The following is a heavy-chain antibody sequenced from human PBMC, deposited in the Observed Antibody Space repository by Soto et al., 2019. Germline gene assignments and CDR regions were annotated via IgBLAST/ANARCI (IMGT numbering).Heavy chain of an antibody. V-gene: IGHV4-59*01. D-gene: IGHD3-3*01. J-gene: IGHJ4*02. CDR1: GDSISTFY. CDR2: IHYSGST. CDR3: ARVRSNLFDY. Sequence: SETLSLTCTVSGDSISTFYWSWIRQPPGEGLEWIGYIHYSGSTNYNPSLKSQVIIPVDTSKNQFSLKLSSVTAADTAVYFCARVRSNLFDYWGQGTLVTVSS.